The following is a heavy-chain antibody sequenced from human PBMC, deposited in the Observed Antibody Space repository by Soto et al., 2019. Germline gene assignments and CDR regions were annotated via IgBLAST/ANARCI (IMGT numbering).Heavy chain of an antibody. CDR2: ISGYNGNT. Sequence: QVQLVQSRGEVKKPGASVKVSCKTSGYSFTTYGISWVRQAPGQGLEWMGWISGYNGNTNYAQNLQGRVTMTTDTSTSTAYMELRSLRSDDTAVYYCAREGPAPYYYYGMDVWGLGSTVTVSS. J-gene: IGHJ6*02. CDR1: GYSFTTYG. V-gene: IGHV1-18*01. CDR3: AREGPAPYYYYGMDV.